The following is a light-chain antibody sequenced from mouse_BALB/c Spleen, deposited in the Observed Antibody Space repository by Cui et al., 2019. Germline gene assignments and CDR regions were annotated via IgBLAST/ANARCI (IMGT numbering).Light chain of an antibody. CDR2: SAS. CDR1: QNVGTN. CDR3: QQYNSYPLEDSCYIT. Sequence: DIVLIPSQKFMSTSVGDRVSVTCQDSQNVGTNVAWYEHKPGQSPKAVIYSASYRYSGVPDHFTGSGSGTDFTLTISNVQSEDLAEYFCQQYNSYPLEDSCYITFGGGTKLEIK. J-gene: IGKJ2*01. V-gene: IGKV6-15*01.